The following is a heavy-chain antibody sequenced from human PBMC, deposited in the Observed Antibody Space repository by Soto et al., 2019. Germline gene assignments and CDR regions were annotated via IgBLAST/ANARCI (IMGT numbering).Heavy chain of an antibody. CDR1: GASISSRDYY. CDR2: IDYNGVT. J-gene: IGHJ4*02. V-gene: IGHV4-39*01. D-gene: IGHD2-8*01. Sequence: SETLSLTCTVSGASISSRDYYWGWIRQTPGKGLEWIGNIDYNGVTYYNPSLKSRVTVSKDTSKNQFSLKVASVTAADTAIYYCGRVMIGTSRHTDSDYWGQGTQVTVSS. CDR3: GRVMIGTSRHTDSDY.